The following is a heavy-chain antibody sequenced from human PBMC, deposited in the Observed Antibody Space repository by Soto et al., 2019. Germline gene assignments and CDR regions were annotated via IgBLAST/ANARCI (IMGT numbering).Heavy chain of an antibody. CDR1: GYTLTELS. J-gene: IGHJ4*02. Sequence: ASVKVSCKVSGYTLTELSMHWVRQAPGKGLEWMGGFDPEDGETIYAQKFQGRVTMTEDTSTDTAYMELSSLRSDDTAVYYCATDLGDSNGKRDYWGQGTLVTVSS. V-gene: IGHV1-24*01. D-gene: IGHD4-17*01. CDR2: FDPEDGET. CDR3: ATDLGDSNGKRDY.